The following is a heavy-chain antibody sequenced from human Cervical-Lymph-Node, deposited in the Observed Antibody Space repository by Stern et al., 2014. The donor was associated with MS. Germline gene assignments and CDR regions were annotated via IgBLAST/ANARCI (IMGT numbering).Heavy chain of an antibody. D-gene: IGHD3-10*01. CDR1: GFTFSSYA. J-gene: IGHJ6*02. CDR3: ARDYGSGSPPHYYYGMDV. Sequence: VQLVESGGGVVQPGRSLRLSCAAYGFTFSSYAMHWVRQAPGKGLEWVAVISYDGSNKYYADSVKGRFTISRDNSKHTLYLQLNSLRAEDTAVYYCARDYGSGSPPHYYYGMDVWGQGTTVTVSS. V-gene: IGHV3-30-3*01. CDR2: ISYDGSNK.